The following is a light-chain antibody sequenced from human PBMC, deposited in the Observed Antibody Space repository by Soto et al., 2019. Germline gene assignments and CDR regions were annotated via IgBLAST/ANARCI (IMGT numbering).Light chain of an antibody. J-gene: IGLJ1*01. CDR2: SNY. CDR3: SASDASLNGYV. CDR1: SSNIGSKT. Sequence: QSVLTQPPSASGTPGQRVTISCSGSSSNIGSKTVNWYQQLPGTAPKLLIYSNYQRPSGVPDRFSGSKSGTSASLAISGLQSEDEADYYCSASDASLNGYVFGTGTKVTVL. V-gene: IGLV1-44*01.